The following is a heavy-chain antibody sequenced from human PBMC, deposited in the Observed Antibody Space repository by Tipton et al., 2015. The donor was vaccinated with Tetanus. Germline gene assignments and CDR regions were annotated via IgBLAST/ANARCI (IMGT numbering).Heavy chain of an antibody. J-gene: IGHJ4*02. V-gene: IGHV4-30-4*01. CDR3: ARGRGLGAYSFGFEY. CDR1: GASFSSGDYY. Sequence: TLSLTCTVSGASFSSGDYYWSWIRKPPGKDLEWIGYIYQTGTTYYNPSLKGRVTISMDRSNTQFSLRLDSLTAADTAVYYCARGRGLGAYSFGFEYWGRGALVTVSS. CDR2: IYQTGTT. D-gene: IGHD5-12*01.